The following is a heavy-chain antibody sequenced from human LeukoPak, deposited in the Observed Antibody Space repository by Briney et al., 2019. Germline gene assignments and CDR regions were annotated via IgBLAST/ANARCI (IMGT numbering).Heavy chain of an antibody. V-gene: IGHV3-30*18. Sequence: PGGSLRLSCAASGFTFSSYGMHWVRQAPGKGLEWVAVISYDGSNKYYADSVKGQFTISRDNSKNTLYLQMNSLRAEDTAVYYCAKDPSDIVVVPAAIDYWGQGTLVTVSS. CDR1: GFTFSSYG. CDR2: ISYDGSNK. J-gene: IGHJ4*02. D-gene: IGHD2-2*01. CDR3: AKDPSDIVVVPAAIDY.